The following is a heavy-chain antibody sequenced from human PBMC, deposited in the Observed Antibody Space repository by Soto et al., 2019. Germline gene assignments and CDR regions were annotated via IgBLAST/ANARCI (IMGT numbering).Heavy chain of an antibody. CDR3: AREGSSTVTTWDYYYYYMDV. CDR2: ISAYNGNT. J-gene: IGHJ6*03. D-gene: IGHD4-17*01. V-gene: IGHV1-18*01. CDR1: GYTFTSYG. Sequence: QVQLVQSGAEVKKPGASVKASCKASGYTFTSYGISWVRQAPGQGLEWMGWISAYNGNTNYAQKLQGRVTMTTDTSTSTAYMELSSLRSDDPAVYYCAREGSSTVTTWDYYYYYMDVWGKGTTVTVSS.